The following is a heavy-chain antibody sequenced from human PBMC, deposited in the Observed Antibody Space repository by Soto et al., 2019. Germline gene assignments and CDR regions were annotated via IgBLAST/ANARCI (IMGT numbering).Heavy chain of an antibody. D-gene: IGHD2-15*01. CDR1: GYSFTSYW. CDR2: FYPSDSDT. J-gene: IGHJ6*02. V-gene: IGHV5-51*01. CDR3: ARMGFSGGGYLAYDYYGMDV. Sequence: GGSLKISWKGSGYSFTSYWIGWVRQMPGTGPEWMGIFYPSDSDTSYRPSDQGQVTISAEKAISTAYLQWSSLKASDTAMYYCARMGFSGGGYLAYDYYGMDVWSQGTTVTVSS.